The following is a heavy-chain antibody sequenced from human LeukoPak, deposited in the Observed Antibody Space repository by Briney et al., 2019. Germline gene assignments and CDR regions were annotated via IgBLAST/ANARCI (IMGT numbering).Heavy chain of an antibody. CDR1: GGSISGYY. CDR3: ARWDYEGSGYRKFDF. V-gene: IGHV4-59*08. D-gene: IGHD3-22*01. Sequence: PSETLSLSCTVSGGSISGYYWLWVRQPPGKGLEYIGCIYYNGITNYNPSLRSRVTISVDTSKNKFSLRLSSVTAADTAVYYCARWDYEGSGYRKFDFWGQGTLVTVSS. CDR2: IYYNGIT. J-gene: IGHJ4*02.